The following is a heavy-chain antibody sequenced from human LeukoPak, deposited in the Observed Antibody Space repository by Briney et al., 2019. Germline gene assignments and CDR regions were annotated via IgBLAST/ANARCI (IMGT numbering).Heavy chain of an antibody. J-gene: IGHJ4*02. CDR2: IANDGRDK. Sequence: PGGTLRLSCAASKFTFSSYPMHWVRQAPGKGLEWVEVIANDGRDKHCADSVKGRFTISRDNSKNTLYLQINSLRSEHSAEYYCARDRKEAAADYYFDHWGQGTLVTVSS. D-gene: IGHD6-13*01. V-gene: IGHV3-30-3*01. CDR3: ARDRKEAAADYYFDH. CDR1: KFTFSSYP.